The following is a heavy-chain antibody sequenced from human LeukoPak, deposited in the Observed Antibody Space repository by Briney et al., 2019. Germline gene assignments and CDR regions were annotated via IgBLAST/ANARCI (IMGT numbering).Heavy chain of an antibody. J-gene: IGHJ3*02. CDR1: GYIFNYC. CDR3: AFFGGGAFDI. D-gene: IGHD3-10*01. V-gene: IGHV5-51*01. CDR2: IYPGDSDT. Sequence: MPGASLKISCKGSGYIFNYCIGWVRQMPGKGLEWMGVIYPGDSDTRYSPSFQGQVTISADKSISTAYLQWSSLKASDTAMYYCAFFGGGAFDIWGQGTMVTVSS.